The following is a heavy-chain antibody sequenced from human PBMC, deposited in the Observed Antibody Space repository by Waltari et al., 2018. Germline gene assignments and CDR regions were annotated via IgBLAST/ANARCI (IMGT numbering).Heavy chain of an antibody. CDR3: ARAPATDWFDP. J-gene: IGHJ5*02. CDR1: LCSITKGDHY. Sequence: QVQLQESGQGLVGPSQTRSLPSPVSLCSITKGDHYWSWIRQTPGKGLEWLGFIYYTGSTYYSPSLKSRVTRSRDTSKNQFSLKLSSVTAADTAVYYCARAPATDWFDPWGQGTLVTVSS. CDR2: IYYTGST. V-gene: IGHV4-30-4*08.